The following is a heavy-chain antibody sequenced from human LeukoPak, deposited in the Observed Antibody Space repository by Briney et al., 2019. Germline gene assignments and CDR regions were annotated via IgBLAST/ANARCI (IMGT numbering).Heavy chain of an antibody. Sequence: GGSLRLSCAASGFTFSSYWMSWVRQAPGKGLEWVANIKQDGSEKYYVDSVKGRFTISRDNAKNSLYLQMNSLRAEDTAVYYCGGPNPLLERPSAMDVWGQGTTVTVSS. V-gene: IGHV3-7*03. CDR1: GFTFSSYW. J-gene: IGHJ6*02. CDR2: IKQDGSEK. D-gene: IGHD6-25*01. CDR3: GGPNPLLERPSAMDV.